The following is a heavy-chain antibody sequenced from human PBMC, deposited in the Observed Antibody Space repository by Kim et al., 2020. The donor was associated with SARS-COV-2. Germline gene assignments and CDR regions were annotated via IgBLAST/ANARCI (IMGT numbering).Heavy chain of an antibody. Sequence: ADSGNGRLTISRENSKNTLYLQMKSLRAEDTAVYYCARDGRVGATTGLDYWGQGTLVTVSS. J-gene: IGHJ4*02. CDR3: ARDGRVGATTGLDY. V-gene: IGHV3-30*07. D-gene: IGHD1-26*01.